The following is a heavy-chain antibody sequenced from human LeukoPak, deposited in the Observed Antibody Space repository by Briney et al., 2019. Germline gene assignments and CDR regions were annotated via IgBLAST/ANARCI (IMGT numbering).Heavy chain of an antibody. V-gene: IGHV1-2*02. CDR2: INPNSGGT. J-gene: IGHJ4*01. D-gene: IGHD3-16*01. Sequence: ASVNVSFTTSGYSFTDYYMHWVRQAPGQGLEWMGWINPNSGGTSSAQKFQGRVTMTRDTSITTVYMEVSWLTSDDTAIYYCARVDRLAGGPYLIRPWGQRTLVTF. CDR1: GYSFTDYY. CDR3: ARVDRLAGGPYLIRP.